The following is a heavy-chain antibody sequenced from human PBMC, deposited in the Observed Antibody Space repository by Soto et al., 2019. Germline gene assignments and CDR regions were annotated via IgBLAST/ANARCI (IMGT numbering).Heavy chain of an antibody. CDR1: GFTFSSYG. D-gene: IGHD5-12*01. Sequence: QVQLVESGGGVVQPGRSLRLSCAASGFTFSSYGMHWVRQAPGKGLEWVAVISYDGSNKYYADSVKGRFTISRDNSKNTLYLQMNSLRPEDTAVYYCAHPPREMATMFDYWGQGTLVTVSS. V-gene: IGHV3-30*03. CDR2: ISYDGSNK. J-gene: IGHJ4*02. CDR3: AHPPREMATMFDY.